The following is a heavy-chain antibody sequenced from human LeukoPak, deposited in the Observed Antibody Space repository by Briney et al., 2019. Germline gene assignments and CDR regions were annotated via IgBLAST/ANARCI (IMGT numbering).Heavy chain of an antibody. J-gene: IGHJ4*02. V-gene: IGHV3-15*01. CDR1: GFTFSNAW. D-gene: IGHD2-2*01. Sequence: GGSLRLSCAASGFTFSNAWMSWVRQAPGKGLEWVGRIKSKTDGGTTDYAAPVKGRFTISRDDSKNTLYLQMNSLKTEDTAVYYCTTRDCSSTSCPIDYWGQGTLVTVSS. CDR3: TTRDCSSTSCPIDY. CDR2: IKSKTDGGTT.